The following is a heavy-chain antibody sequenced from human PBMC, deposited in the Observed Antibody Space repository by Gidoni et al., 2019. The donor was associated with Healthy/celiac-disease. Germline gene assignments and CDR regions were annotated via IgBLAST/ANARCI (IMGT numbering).Heavy chain of an antibody. J-gene: IGHJ6*03. CDR2: LIPIFGTA. D-gene: IGHD1-26*01. V-gene: IGHV1-69*06. CDR1: GGPFTRYA. Sequence: QVQLVQSGAEVQKPGSSVKVSCKASGGPFTRYAISWVRQAPGQGLEWMGGLIPIFGTANYAQKFQGRVTITADKSTSTAYMELSSLRSEDTAVYYCARYSGSRPGYYYYYYMDVWGKGTTVTVSS. CDR3: ARYSGSRPGYYYYYYMDV.